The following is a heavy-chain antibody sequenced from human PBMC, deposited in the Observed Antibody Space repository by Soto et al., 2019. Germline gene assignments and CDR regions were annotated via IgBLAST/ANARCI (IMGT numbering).Heavy chain of an antibody. CDR1: GSTFSNYG. J-gene: IGHJ6*03. CDR2: VRPNGGST. Sequence: GGSLRLSCAASGSTFSNYGMNWARQAPGMGLEWVSSVRPNGGSTFYADSVKGRLTISRDNSKNTLYLQMDSLRADDTAVYYCARTPGDSYYYMDVWGNGTTVTVSS. CDR3: ARTPGDSYYYMDV. V-gene: IGHV3-23*01.